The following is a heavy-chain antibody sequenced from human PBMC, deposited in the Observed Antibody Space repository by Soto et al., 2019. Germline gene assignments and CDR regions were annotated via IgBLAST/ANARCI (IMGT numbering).Heavy chain of an antibody. D-gene: IGHD1-26*01. J-gene: IGHJ5*02. CDR2: INASTNNT. CDR3: ARDYFARFDP. CDR1: GYSFSSYG. V-gene: IGHV1-18*01. Sequence: QVHLVQSGPEVKKPGASMKVSCKASGYSFSSYGITWVRQAPGQGLEWMGWINASTNNTNYAQRFQGRVTVTTNTSTTTADLELRNFTFDDTAVYYCARDYFARFDPWGPGSVVTVTS.